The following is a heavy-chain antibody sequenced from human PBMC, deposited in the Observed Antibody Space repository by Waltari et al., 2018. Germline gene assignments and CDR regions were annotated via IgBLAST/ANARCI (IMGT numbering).Heavy chain of an antibody. CDR3: ARFSKSANWIDP. CDR2: ISYSGIT. Sequence: QLQLQESGPGLVKPSETLSLTCTVSGWSISSSGSYWGWIRQPPGKGLEWIGSISYSGITYYNTSLMSRVTISVDTSKNQFSLKLTSVIAAETAVFYCARFSKSANWIDPWGQGTLVTVSS. D-gene: IGHD3-3*02. J-gene: IGHJ5*02. V-gene: IGHV4-39*01. CDR1: GWSISSSGSY.